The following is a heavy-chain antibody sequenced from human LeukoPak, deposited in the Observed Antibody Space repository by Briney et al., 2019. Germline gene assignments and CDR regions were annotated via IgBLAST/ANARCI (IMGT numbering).Heavy chain of an antibody. J-gene: IGHJ4*02. V-gene: IGHV3-48*04. CDR3: AKDRGFGFFDY. D-gene: IGHD3-10*01. CDR1: GFTFSSYN. Sequence: PGGSLRLSCAASGFTFSSYNMNWVRQAPGKGLEWVSYISSGSSSIYYADSVKGRFTISRDNAKNTVYLQMNSLRAEDTALYYCAKDRGFGFFDYWGQGTLVTVSS. CDR2: ISSGSSSI.